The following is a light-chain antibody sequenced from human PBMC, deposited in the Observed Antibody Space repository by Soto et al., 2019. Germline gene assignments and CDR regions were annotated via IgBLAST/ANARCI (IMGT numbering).Light chain of an antibody. J-gene: IGKJ4*01. V-gene: IGKV1-39*01. CDR2: AAS. Sequence: DIQMTQSPSSLSASVGDRVTITCRASQSISSYLNWYQQKPGKAPKLLIYAASSLQSGVPSRFSGSGSGTDFTLTISSLQPEDFATYYCQQSYCTPPHFGGGTKVEIK. CDR3: QQSYCTPPH. CDR1: QSISSY.